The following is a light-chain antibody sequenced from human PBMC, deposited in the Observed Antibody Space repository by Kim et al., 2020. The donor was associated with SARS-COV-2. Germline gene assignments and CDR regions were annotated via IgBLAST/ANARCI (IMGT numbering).Light chain of an antibody. J-gene: IGLJ2*01. Sequence: SLCPRHTASITCSRAKFGDKYAFWHHQKPRQTPVLVIYHDSKRPSRVPERVSGSNSWDTATLTISGTQAMDDSDYYCPACDSSTVVFGGGTQLTVL. CDR1: KFGDKY. V-gene: IGLV3-1*01. CDR3: PACDSSTVV. CDR2: HDS.